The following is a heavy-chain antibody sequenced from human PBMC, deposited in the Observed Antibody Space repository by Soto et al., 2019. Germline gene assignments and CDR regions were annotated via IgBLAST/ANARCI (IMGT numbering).Heavy chain of an antibody. CDR2: INAGNGNT. CDR1: GYTFTSYA. V-gene: IGHV1-3*01. CDR3: GRDQSGIGYYVDWFDP. Sequence: ASVKVSCKASGYTFTSYAMHWVRQAPGQRPEWLGWINAGNGNTYYSEKFEGRVTFTRDTAATTVNMELTSLTSEDTAIYYCGRDQSGIGYYVDWFDPWGQGTLVTGS. D-gene: IGHD3-10*02. J-gene: IGHJ5*02.